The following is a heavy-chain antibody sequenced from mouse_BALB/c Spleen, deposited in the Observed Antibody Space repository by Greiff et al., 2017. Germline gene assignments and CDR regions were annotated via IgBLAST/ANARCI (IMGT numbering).Heavy chain of an antibody. Sequence: EVKVEESGGGLVKPGGSLKLSCAASGFTFSSYAMSWVRQSPEKRLEWVAEISSGGSYTYYPDTVTGRFTISRDNAKNTLYLEMSSLRSEDTAMYYCATITTVVADAYWGQGTLVTVSA. CDR3: ATITTVVADAY. V-gene: IGHV5-9-4*01. CDR1: GFTFSSYA. CDR2: ISSGGSYT. J-gene: IGHJ3*01. D-gene: IGHD1-1*01.